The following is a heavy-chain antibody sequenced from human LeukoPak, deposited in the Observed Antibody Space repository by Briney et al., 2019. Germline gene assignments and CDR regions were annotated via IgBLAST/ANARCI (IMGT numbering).Heavy chain of an antibody. CDR2: ISWNSGSI. D-gene: IGHD3-3*01. V-gene: IGHV3-9*01. CDR1: GFTFDDYA. Sequence: GRSLRLSCAASGFTFDDYAMHWVRQAPGKGLEWFSGISWNSGSIGYADSVKGRFTISRDNAKNSLYLQMNSLRAEDTALYYCAKDCYDFWSGSDYWGQGTLVTVSS. J-gene: IGHJ4*02. CDR3: AKDCYDFWSGSDY.